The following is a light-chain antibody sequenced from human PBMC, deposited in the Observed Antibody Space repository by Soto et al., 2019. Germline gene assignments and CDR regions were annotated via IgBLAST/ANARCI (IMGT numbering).Light chain of an antibody. CDR1: QSISSPY. V-gene: IGKV3-20*01. Sequence: EIVLTQSPRTLSLSQGHRATLSCRARQSISSPYLARYQQKPGQAARLLIDGASSRATGVPDRFRGSGSGTDFTLTISKLEAEDFAEYYCQQYDSWTFGQGTKVDI. J-gene: IGKJ1*01. CDR2: GAS. CDR3: QQYDSWT.